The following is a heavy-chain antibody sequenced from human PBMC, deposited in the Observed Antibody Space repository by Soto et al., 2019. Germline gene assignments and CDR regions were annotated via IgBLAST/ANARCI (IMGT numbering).Heavy chain of an antibody. CDR1: GYTFTGYY. J-gene: IGHJ3*02. CDR2: INPNSGGT. CDR3: ARDPRYYDSSDTAFDI. D-gene: IGHD3-22*01. V-gene: IGHV1-2*02. Sequence: QVQLVQSGAEVKKPGASVKVSCKASGYTFTGYYMHWVRQAPGQGLEWMGWINPNSGGTNYAQKFQGRVTMTRDTSISTAYMELSRLRSDDTAVYYCARDPRYYDSSDTAFDIWGQGTMVTVSS.